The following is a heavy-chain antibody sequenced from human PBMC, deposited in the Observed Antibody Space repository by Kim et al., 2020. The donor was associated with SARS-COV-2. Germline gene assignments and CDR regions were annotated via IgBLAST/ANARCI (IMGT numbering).Heavy chain of an antibody. J-gene: IGHJ4*02. D-gene: IGHD4-17*01. Sequence: VKGRFTIARDNFKNPLYLQMNSLRAEDTAVYYCARDRVIVMTPMTYLFDYWGQGTLVTVSS. CDR3: ARDRVIVMTPMTYLFDY. V-gene: IGHV3-30*01.